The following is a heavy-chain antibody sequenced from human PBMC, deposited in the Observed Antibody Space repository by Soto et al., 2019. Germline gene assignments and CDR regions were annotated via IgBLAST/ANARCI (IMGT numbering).Heavy chain of an antibody. CDR1: GYTFTSYD. CDR2: MNPNSGNT. CDR3: AREKVGANDY. J-gene: IGHJ4*02. Sequence: QVQLVQSGAEVKKPGASVKVSCKASGYTFTSYDINWVRQATGQGLGCTGWMNPNSGNTGYAQKFQVRVTMTRNTTISTAYRELSSLRSEDTAVYYCAREKVGANDYWGQGPLVTVSS. V-gene: IGHV1-8*01. D-gene: IGHD1-26*01.